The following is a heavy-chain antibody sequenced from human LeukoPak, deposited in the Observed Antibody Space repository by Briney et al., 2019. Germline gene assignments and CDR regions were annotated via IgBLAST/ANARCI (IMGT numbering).Heavy chain of an antibody. V-gene: IGHV3-30*04. J-gene: IGHJ4*02. CDR3: ARSAAAGRIVATFGY. D-gene: IGHD5-12*01. Sequence: GGSPRLSCAASGFSLSSYAMHWVRQAPGKGLEWVAIISYDGSKKYYADSVKGRFTISRDNSKNTLYLQMNSLRAEDTAVYYCARSAAAGRIVATFGYWGQGTLVIVSS. CDR2: ISYDGSKK. CDR1: GFSLSSYA.